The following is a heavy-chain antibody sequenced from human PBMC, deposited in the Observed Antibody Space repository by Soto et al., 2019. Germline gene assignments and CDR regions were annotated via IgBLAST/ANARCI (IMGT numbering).Heavy chain of an antibody. CDR3: AKGWGIVVVIAPIQH. V-gene: IGHV3-23*01. J-gene: IGHJ1*01. CDR1: GFTFSSYA. D-gene: IGHD2-21*01. CDR2: ISGSGGST. Sequence: PGGSLRLSCAASGFTFSSYAMSWVRQAPGKGLEWVSAISGSGGSTYYADSVKGRFTISRDNSKNTLYLQMNSLRAEDTAVYYCAKGWGIVVVIAPIQHWGQGTLVTVSS.